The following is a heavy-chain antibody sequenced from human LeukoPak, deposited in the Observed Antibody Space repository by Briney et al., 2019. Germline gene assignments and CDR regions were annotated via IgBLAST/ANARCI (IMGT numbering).Heavy chain of an antibody. J-gene: IGHJ6*03. CDR1: GGSISSSNW. CDR2: IYHSGST. V-gene: IGHV4-4*02. D-gene: IGHD1-26*01. Sequence: SETPSLTCAVSGGSISSSNWWSWVRQPPGKGVEWIGEIYHSGSTNYNPSLKSRVTISVDKSKNQFSLKLSSVTAADTAVYYCGRTGGSFYFYYYMDVWGKGTTVTVSS. CDR3: GRTGGSFYFYYYMDV.